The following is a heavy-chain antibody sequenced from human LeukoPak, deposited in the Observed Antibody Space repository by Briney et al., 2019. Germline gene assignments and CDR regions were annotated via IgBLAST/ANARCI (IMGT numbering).Heavy chain of an antibody. CDR3: TSKQWIYYYMDA. J-gene: IGHJ6*03. D-gene: IGHD6-19*01. CDR2: ISYSGST. V-gene: IGHV4-39*01. Sequence: SETLSLTCTVSGGSISSSIYYWGWIRQPPGKGLEWIGSISYSGSTYYNPSLKSRVTISVDTSKNQFSLKLSSVTAADTAVYYCTSKQWIYYYMDAWGKGTTVTVSS. CDR1: GGSISSSIYY.